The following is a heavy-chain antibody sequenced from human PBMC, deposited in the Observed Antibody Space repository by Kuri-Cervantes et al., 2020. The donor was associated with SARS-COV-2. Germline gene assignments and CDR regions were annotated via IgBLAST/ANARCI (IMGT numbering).Heavy chain of an antibody. V-gene: IGHV4-59*01. CDR1: GGSISSYY. D-gene: IGHD3-10*01. J-gene: IGHJ3*02. CDR3: ARDEASSGAFDI. CDR2: IYYSGST. Sequence: SETLSLTCTVSGGSISSYYWNWIRQPPGKGLEWIGYIYYSGSTNYNPSLKSRVTISVDTSKNQFSLKLSSVTAADTAVYYCARDEASSGAFDIWGQGTMVTVSS.